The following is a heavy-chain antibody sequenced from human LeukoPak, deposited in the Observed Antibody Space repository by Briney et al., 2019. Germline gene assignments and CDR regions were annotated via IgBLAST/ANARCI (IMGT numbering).Heavy chain of an antibody. CDR3: ARDNPRTTTYSSGSSFDF. D-gene: IGHD6-19*01. V-gene: IGHV4-4*02. Sequence: ASETLSLTCAVSGGSISSSNWWIWLRQPPGKGLEWIGEIYHSGRGHTNYNPSLKSRATISIDNAKNQFSLKLRSVTAADTAVYFCARDNPRTTTYSSGSSFDFWGQGTLVTVSS. J-gene: IGHJ4*02. CDR2: IYHSGRGHT. CDR1: GGSISSSNW.